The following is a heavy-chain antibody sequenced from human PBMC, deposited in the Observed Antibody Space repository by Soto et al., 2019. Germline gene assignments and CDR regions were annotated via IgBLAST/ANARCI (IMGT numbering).Heavy chain of an antibody. Sequence: QVQLVQSGAEVKKPGASVKVSCKASGYTFTSYDINWVRQATGQGLEWMGWMNPNSGNTGYALKFQGRVTMTRDTXVTTAYMELSSLSSQDTAVYYCARGHIVGANPTRYRGQGTLVTVSS. J-gene: IGHJ4*02. CDR1: GYTFTSYD. CDR2: MNPNSGNT. V-gene: IGHV1-8*01. CDR3: ARGHIVGANPTRY. D-gene: IGHD1-26*01.